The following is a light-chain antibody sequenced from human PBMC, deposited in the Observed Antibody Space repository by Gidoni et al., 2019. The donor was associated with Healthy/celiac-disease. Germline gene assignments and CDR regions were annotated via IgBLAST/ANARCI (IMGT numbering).Light chain of an antibody. J-gene: IGKJ5*01. CDR1: QSVSSSY. CDR2: GAS. CDR3: QQYGSSLL. V-gene: IGKV3-20*01. Sequence: EIVLTQSPGTLSLSPGERATLSCRASQSVSSSYLAWYQQKPGQAPRLLIYGASSRATGIPDRFSGSGSGTDFTLTISRLEPEDFAVYYCQQYGSSLLFGQXTRLEIK.